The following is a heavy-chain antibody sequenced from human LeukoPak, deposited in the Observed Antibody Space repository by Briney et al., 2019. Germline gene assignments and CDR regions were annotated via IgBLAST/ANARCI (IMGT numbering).Heavy chain of an antibody. CDR3: AKQGNFDY. CDR2: ISYDGSNK. D-gene: IGHD3-10*01. V-gene: IGHV3-30*18. J-gene: IGHJ4*02. Sequence: GGSLRLSCAASGFTFSSYGMHWVRQAPGKGLEWVAVISYDGSNKYYADSVKGRFTISRDNSKNTLYQQMNSLRAEDTAVYYCAKQGNFDYWGQGTLVTVSS. CDR1: GFTFSSYG.